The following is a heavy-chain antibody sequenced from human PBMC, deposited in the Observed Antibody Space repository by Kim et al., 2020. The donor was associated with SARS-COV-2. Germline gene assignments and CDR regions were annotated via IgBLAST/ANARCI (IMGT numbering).Heavy chain of an antibody. Sequence: ASVKVSCKASGYTFTSYGISWVRQAPGQGLEWMGWISAYNGNTNYAQKLQGRVTMTTDTSTSTAYMELRSLRSDDTAVYYCARGCSGTSCYKRYAFDIWGQGTMVTVSS. D-gene: IGHD2-2*02. CDR2: ISAYNGNT. V-gene: IGHV1-18*04. J-gene: IGHJ3*02. CDR3: ARGCSGTSCYKRYAFDI. CDR1: GYTFTSYG.